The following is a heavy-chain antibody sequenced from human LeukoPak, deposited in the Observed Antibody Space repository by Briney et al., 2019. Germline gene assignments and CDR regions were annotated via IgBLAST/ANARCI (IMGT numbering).Heavy chain of an antibody. CDR3: ARLASGSYGPLTPFDY. J-gene: IGHJ4*02. Sequence: SETLSLTCTVSGGSISSYYWSWIRQPPGKGLEWIGDIYYSGSTNYNPSLKSRVTISVDTSKDQFSLRLSSVTAADTAVYYSARLASGSYGPLTPFDYWGQGTLVTVSS. CDR1: GGSISSYY. D-gene: IGHD1-26*01. CDR2: IYYSGST. V-gene: IGHV4-59*08.